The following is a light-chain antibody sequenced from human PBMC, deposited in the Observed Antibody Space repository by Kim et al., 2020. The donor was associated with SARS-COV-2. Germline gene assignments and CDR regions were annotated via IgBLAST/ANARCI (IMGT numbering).Light chain of an antibody. CDR3: KSRDSSGKVV. CDR2: GKN. CDR1: SLRSYY. Sequence: SSELTQDPAVSVALGQTVRITCQGDSLRSYYASWYQQKPGQAPLLVIYGKNNRPSGIPDRFSGSSSGNTASLTITGAQAEDEADYYCKSRDSSGKVVFGGGTKLTVL. V-gene: IGLV3-19*01. J-gene: IGLJ2*01.